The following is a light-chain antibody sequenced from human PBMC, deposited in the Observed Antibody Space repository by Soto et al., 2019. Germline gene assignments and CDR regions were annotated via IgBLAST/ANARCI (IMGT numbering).Light chain of an antibody. J-gene: IGKJ5*01. CDR1: QSVSTR. CDR3: QQLNSFPIT. Sequence: DIQMTQSPSSLSASVGDRVTIICRASQSVSTRLAWYQQKPGKAPKLLIYAASTLQSGVPSRFSGSGSGTDFTLTISCLQSEDFATYYCQQLNSFPITFGQGTRLEI. CDR2: AAS. V-gene: IGKV1-5*02.